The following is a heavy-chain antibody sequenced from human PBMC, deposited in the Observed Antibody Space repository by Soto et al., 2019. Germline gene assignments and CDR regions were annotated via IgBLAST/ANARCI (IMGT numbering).Heavy chain of an antibody. D-gene: IGHD6-13*01. CDR2: ISSSGSTI. CDR3: ARVPDYSRGMDV. J-gene: IGHJ6*02. V-gene: IGHV3-48*03. CDR1: GFTFSSYE. Sequence: GGSLRLSCAASGFTFSSYEMNWVRQAPGKGLEWVSYISSSGSTIYYADSVTGRFTISRDNAKNSLYLKMNSLRAEHTAVYYCARVPDYSRGMDVWGQGTTVTVSS.